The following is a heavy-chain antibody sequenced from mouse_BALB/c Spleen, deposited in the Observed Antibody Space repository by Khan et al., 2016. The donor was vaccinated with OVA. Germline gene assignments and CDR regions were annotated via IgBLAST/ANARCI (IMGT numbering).Heavy chain of an antibody. Sequence: VKLQESGAEQAKPGASVKMSCKTSGYTFSSYWMHWVKQRPGQGLEWIGYINPTSGYTEYNEKFKDKATLSADKSSSTAYMQLTSLTSEYSAVYYCARDRIDYWGQGTTLTVSS. V-gene: IGHV1-7*01. CDR2: INPTSGYT. CDR1: GYTFSSYW. J-gene: IGHJ2*01. CDR3: ARDRIDY.